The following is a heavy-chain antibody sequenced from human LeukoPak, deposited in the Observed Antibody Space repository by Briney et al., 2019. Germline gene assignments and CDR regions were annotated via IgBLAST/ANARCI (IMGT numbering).Heavy chain of an antibody. J-gene: IGHJ6*02. D-gene: IGHD6-19*01. V-gene: IGHV3-30*18. CDR3: AKDRHSSGWYSSGMDV. CDR1: GFTFSSYG. CDR2: ISYDGSNK. Sequence: GRSLRLSCAASGFTFSSYGMHWVRQAPGKGLEWVAVISYDGSNKYYADSAKGRFTISSDNSKNTLYLQMNSLRAEDTAVYYCAKDRHSSGWYSSGMDVWGQGTTVTVSS.